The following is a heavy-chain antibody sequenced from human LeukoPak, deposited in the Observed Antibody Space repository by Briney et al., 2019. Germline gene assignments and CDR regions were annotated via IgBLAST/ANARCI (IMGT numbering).Heavy chain of an antibody. Sequence: SQTLSLTCAISGNSVSSNSAAWNWIRQSPSRGLEWLGRTYYRSKWYNDYAVSVKSRITINPDTSKNQFSLQLNSVTPEDTAVYYCARDLCSGGSCYFTFDYWGQGTLVTVSS. V-gene: IGHV6-1*01. J-gene: IGHJ4*02. CDR2: TYYRSKWYN. CDR3: ARDLCSGGSCYFTFDY. CDR1: GNSVSSNSAA. D-gene: IGHD2-15*01.